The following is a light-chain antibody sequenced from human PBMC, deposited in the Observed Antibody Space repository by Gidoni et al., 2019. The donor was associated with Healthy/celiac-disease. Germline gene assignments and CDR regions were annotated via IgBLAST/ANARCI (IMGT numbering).Light chain of an antibody. J-gene: IGLJ2*01. CDR3: QAWDSSIVV. V-gene: IGLV3-1*01. CDR1: KLVDKY. Sequence: SSHLTQPPSVSVSPVQTASITCSGDKLVDKYSCLYQQKPGQSPVLVIYQDSNRPSGIPERFSGSNSGNTATLTISGTQAMDEAEYYCQAWDSSIVVFGGGTKLTVL. CDR2: QDS.